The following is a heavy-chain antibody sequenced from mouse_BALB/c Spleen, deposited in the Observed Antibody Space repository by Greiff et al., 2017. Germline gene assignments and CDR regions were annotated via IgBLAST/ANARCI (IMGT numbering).Heavy chain of an antibody. Sequence: EVQLQESGPGLVKPSQSLSLTCTVTGYSITSDYAWNWIRQFPGNKLEWMGYISYSGSTSYNPSLKSRISITRDTSKNQFFLQLNSVTTEDTATYYCARSRYYGSSPAWFAYWGQGTLVTVSA. CDR3: ARSRYYGSSPAWFAY. J-gene: IGHJ3*01. CDR2: ISYSGST. CDR1: GYSITSDYA. D-gene: IGHD1-1*01. V-gene: IGHV3-2*02.